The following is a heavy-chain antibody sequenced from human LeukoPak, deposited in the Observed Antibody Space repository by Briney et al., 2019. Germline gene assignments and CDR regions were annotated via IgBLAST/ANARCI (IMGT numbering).Heavy chain of an antibody. CDR1: GFTFSGYG. V-gene: IGHV3-64*01. J-gene: IGHJ6*03. CDR2: ISSNGGST. D-gene: IGHD3-9*01. CDR3: ARGPSPYFDWLLSLGYYYYYMDV. Sequence: GGTLRLSCAASGFTFSGYGMSWVRQAPGKGVEYVSAISSNGGSTYYANSVKGRFTISRDNSKNTLYLQMGSLRAEDMAVYYCARGPSPYFDWLLSLGYYYYYMDVWGKGTTVTVSS.